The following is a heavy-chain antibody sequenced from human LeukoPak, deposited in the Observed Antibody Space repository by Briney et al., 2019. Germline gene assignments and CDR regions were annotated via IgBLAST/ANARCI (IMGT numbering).Heavy chain of an antibody. V-gene: IGHV3-30*02. J-gene: IGHJ4*02. CDR2: IRYDGSNK. CDR3: AKNSMRSGGSYFDY. Sequence: PGGSLRLSCAASGFTFSSYGMHWVRQAPGKGLEWVAFIRYDGSNKYYADPVKGRFTISRDNSKNTLYLQMNSLRAEDTAVYYCAKNSMRSGGSYFDYWGQGTLVTVSS. D-gene: IGHD2-15*01. CDR1: GFTFSSYG.